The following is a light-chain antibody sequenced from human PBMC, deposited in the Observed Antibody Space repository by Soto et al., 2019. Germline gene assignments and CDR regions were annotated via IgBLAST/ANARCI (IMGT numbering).Light chain of an antibody. Sequence: QLVLTQPPSASGTPGQRVTISCSGSSSNIGSNTVNWYQQLPGTAPKLLIYSNNQRPSGVPDRFSGSKSGTSASLAISGLQSEDEDDYYCAAWDDSLNGRHVFGTGTKLTVL. J-gene: IGLJ1*01. V-gene: IGLV1-44*01. CDR2: SNN. CDR1: SSNIGSNT. CDR3: AAWDDSLNGRHV.